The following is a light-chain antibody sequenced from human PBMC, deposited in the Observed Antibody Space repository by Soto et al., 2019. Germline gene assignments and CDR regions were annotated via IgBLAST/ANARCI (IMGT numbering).Light chain of an antibody. J-gene: IGKJ4*01. CDR2: ATS. Sequence: DIQMTQSPSSVSASVGDRITITCRASQDINRWLAWYQQKPGEAPKLLIYATSTLQTGVPSRFSGSESGTDFTLTIRSLQPEDSASYYCQQAYRFPLTFGGGTKVEI. V-gene: IGKV1-12*01. CDR1: QDINRW. CDR3: QQAYRFPLT.